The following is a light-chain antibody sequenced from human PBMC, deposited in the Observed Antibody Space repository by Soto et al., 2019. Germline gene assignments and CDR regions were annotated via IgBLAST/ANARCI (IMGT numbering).Light chain of an antibody. J-gene: IGKJ5*01. Sequence: DIQMTQSPSSLSASVGDRVTITCLSSQSISSYLNRYQQKPGKAPTLLIYAASSLQRGVPSRFSGSGSGTDFTLTISSLQPEDFATYYCQQSYSTLPITFGQGTRLEIK. CDR1: QSISSY. V-gene: IGKV1-39*01. CDR2: AAS. CDR3: QQSYSTLPIT.